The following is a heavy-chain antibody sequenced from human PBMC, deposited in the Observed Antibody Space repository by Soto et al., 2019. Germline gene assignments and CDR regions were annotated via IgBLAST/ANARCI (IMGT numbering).Heavy chain of an antibody. Sequence: QVQVVQSGPEVAKPGSSVKVSCKTSGYSFTHYGISWVRQAPGQGLEWVGWISATSGKAFYGQNFQGRVTLTSDTPTDTVYLELRSLRSDDTAAYYCARDEYSTDSSCARHYYFHTGMDVWGQGTTVTVS. V-gene: IGHV1-18*04. J-gene: IGHJ6*02. CDR2: ISATSGKA. D-gene: IGHD2-8*02. CDR3: ARDEYSTDSSCARHYYFHTGMDV. CDR1: GYSFTHYG.